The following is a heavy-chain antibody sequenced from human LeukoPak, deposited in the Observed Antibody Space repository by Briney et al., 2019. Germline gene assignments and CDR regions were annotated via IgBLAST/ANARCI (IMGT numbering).Heavy chain of an antibody. CDR2: IRSKANSYAT. J-gene: IGHJ6*03. Sequence: GGSLRLSCAASGFTFSRSAMHWVRQASGKGLEWVGRIRSKANSYATAYAASVKGRFTISRDDSKNTAYLQMNSLKTEDTAVYYCTSTPPKGAYSSGWYAYYYMDVWGKGTTVTISS. D-gene: IGHD6-19*01. CDR3: TSTPPKGAYSSGWYAYYYMDV. CDR1: GFTFSRSA. V-gene: IGHV3-73*01.